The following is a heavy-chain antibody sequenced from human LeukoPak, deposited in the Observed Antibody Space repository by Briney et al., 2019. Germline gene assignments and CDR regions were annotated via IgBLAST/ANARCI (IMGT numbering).Heavy chain of an antibody. V-gene: IGHV4-31*03. D-gene: IGHD2-21*01. CDR2: IYYSGST. J-gene: IGHJ3*01. CDR1: GVSLSSDKYY. CDR3: ATPYCGAISCLDVFDV. Sequence: PSETLSLTCTVSGVSLSSDKYYWTWIRQRPGKGLEWIGHIYYSGSTSFNPSLKSRVSMSMDTSKSQFSLKLTSVTAADTAVYYCATPYCGAISCLDVFDVWGQGTVVTDSS.